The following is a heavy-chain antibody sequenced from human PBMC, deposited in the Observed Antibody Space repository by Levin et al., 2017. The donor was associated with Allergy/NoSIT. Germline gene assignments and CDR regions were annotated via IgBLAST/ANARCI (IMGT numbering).Heavy chain of an antibody. J-gene: IGHJ2*01. CDR2: IYPGDSDT. CDR3: ARRSLVEVAVAGHWYFDL. CDR1: GYSFTSYW. D-gene: IGHD6-19*01. Sequence: GESLKISCKGSGYSFTSYWIGWVRQMPGKGLEWMGIIYPGDSDTRYSPSFQGQVTISADKSISTAYLQWSSLKASDTAMYYCARRSLVEVAVAGHWYFDLWGRGTLVTVSS. V-gene: IGHV5-51*01.